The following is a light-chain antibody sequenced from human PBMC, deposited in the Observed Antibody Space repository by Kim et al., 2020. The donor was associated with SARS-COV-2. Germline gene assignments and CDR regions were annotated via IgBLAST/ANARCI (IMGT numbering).Light chain of an antibody. CDR1: SSDVGGYNY. J-gene: IGLJ2*01. Sequence: QSALTQPASVSGSPGQSISISCTGTSSDVGGYNYVSWFQQHPGRAPKVIIYDVTKRPSGGSNRFSGSKSGNTASLTISGLQTDDEADYYCSSYSSSDIVVFGGGTQLTVL. V-gene: IGLV2-14*01. CDR3: SSYSSSDIVV. CDR2: DVT.